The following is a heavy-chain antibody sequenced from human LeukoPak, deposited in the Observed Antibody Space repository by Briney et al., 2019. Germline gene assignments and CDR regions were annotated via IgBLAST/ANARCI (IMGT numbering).Heavy chain of an antibody. CDR2: ISGSGGST. CDR3: AKSIVVVVAARGPPYAFDI. D-gene: IGHD2-15*01. Sequence: GGSLRLSCAASGFTFSSYGMGWVRQAPGKGLEWVSAISGSGGSTYYADSVKGRFTISRDNSKNTLYLQMNSLRAEDTAVYYCAKSIVVVVAARGPPYAFDIWGQGTMVTVSS. J-gene: IGHJ3*02. CDR1: GFTFSSYG. V-gene: IGHV3-23*01.